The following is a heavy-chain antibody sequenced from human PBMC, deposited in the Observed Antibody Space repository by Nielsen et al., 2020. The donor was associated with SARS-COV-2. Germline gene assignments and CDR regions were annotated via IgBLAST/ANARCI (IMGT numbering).Heavy chain of an antibody. J-gene: IGHJ4*02. CDR2: IHNIGST. CDR3: ATVGSGWYKYFDY. D-gene: IGHD6-19*01. CDR1: GASIRSYY. V-gene: IGHV4-59*12. Sequence: SETLSLTCTVSGASIRSYYWSWIRQPPGKGLEWIGYIHNIGSTNYNPSLKSRVTISADTSKNQFSMQLSSVTAADTAVYYCATVGSGWYKYFDYWGQGTLVTVSS.